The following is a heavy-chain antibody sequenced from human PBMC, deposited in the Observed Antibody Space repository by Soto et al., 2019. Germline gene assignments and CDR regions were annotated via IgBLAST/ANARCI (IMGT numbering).Heavy chain of an antibody. D-gene: IGHD3-9*01. CDR1: GYTFTSYG. V-gene: IGHV1-18*01. Sequence: GASVKVSCKASGYTFTSYGISWVRQAPGQGLEWMGWISAYNGNTNYAQKLQGRVTMTTDTSTSTAYMELRSLRSDDTAVYYCARDSSRYFDWLLSDRTLQHWGQGTLVTVSS. CDR2: ISAYNGNT. CDR3: ARDSSRYFDWLLSDRTLQH. J-gene: IGHJ1*01.